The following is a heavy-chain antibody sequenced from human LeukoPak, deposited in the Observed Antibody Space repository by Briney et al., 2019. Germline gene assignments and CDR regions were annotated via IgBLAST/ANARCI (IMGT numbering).Heavy chain of an antibody. CDR2: IWYDGSNK. Sequence: PGGSLRLSCAASGFTFSSYGMHWVRQAPGKGLEWVAVIWYDGSNKYYADSVKGRFTISRDNSKNTLYLQMNSLRAEDTAVYYCARDRIVVVPAAIGDALDIWGQGTMVTVSS. J-gene: IGHJ3*02. D-gene: IGHD2-2*01. V-gene: IGHV3-33*01. CDR3: ARDRIVVVPAAIGDALDI. CDR1: GFTFSSYG.